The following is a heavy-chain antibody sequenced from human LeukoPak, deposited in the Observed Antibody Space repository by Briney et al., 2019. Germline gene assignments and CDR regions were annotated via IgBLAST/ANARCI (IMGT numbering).Heavy chain of an antibody. CDR1: GGSISSYY. V-gene: IGHV4-59*01. Sequence: PSETLSLTCTVSGGSISSYYSSWIRQPPGKRLEWIGFIYYSGSTKYNPSLKSRVTISVDTSKNQFSLKLSSVTAADTAVYYCARGGYSYGFLYYYYMDVWGKGTTVTVSS. J-gene: IGHJ6*03. CDR2: IYYSGST. CDR3: ARGGYSYGFLYYYYMDV. D-gene: IGHD5-18*01.